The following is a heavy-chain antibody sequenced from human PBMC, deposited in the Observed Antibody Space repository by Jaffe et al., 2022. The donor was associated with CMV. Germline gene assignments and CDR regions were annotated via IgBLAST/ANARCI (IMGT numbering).Heavy chain of an antibody. J-gene: IGHJ3*01. CDR1: GFILTNYG. D-gene: IGHD2-15*01. V-gene: IGHV3-30*03. CDR2: MSYDGGTQ. Sequence: QVHLVESGGGVVQPGRSLRLSCAASGFILTNYGMHWVRQAPGKGLEWVAVMSYDGGTQYYADSVKGRFTISRDNSKRTLYLQLNSLRAEDTAVYYCCREVQDAFDLWGQGTVVTVSS. CDR3: CREVQDAFDL.